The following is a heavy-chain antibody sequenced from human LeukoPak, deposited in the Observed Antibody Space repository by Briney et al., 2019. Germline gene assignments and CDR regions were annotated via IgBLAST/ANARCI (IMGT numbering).Heavy chain of an antibody. CDR2: ISYDGSNK. CDR1: GFTFSSYA. D-gene: IGHD3-22*01. CDR3: ARDALNYYDSSGYYGLFDY. Sequence: GGSLRLSCAASGFTFSSYAMHWVRQAPGKGLEWVAVISYDGSNKYYADSVKGRFTISRDNSKNTLYLQMNSLRAEDTAVYYCARDALNYYDSSGYYGLFDYWGQGTLVTVSS. V-gene: IGHV3-30*04. J-gene: IGHJ4*02.